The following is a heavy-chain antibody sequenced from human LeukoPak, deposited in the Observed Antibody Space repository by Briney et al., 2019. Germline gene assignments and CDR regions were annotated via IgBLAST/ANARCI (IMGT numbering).Heavy chain of an antibody. J-gene: IGHJ4*02. CDR3: ARDYKDRSGYYGARYYFDY. Sequence: PSETLSLTCAVSGYSLSSGYYWGWIRQPPGKGLEWIGSIYHSGSTYYNPSLKSRVTIPVDTSKNQFSLKLSSVTAADTAVYYCARDYKDRSGYYGARYYFDYWGQGTLVTVSS. CDR1: GYSLSSGYY. V-gene: IGHV4-38-2*02. D-gene: IGHD3-22*01. CDR2: IYHSGST.